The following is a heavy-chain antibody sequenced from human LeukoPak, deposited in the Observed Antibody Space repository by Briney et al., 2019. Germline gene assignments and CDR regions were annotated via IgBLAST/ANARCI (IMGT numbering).Heavy chain of an antibody. CDR2: IIPIFGTA. Sequence: GASVMVSCKAFGGTFSSYAISWVRQAPGQGLEWMGGIIPIFGTANYAQKFQGRVTIIADKSTSTAYMELSSLRSEDTAVYYCARDPIPHYYGSGSYYNYGMDVWGKGTTVTVSS. CDR1: GGTFSSYA. CDR3: ARDPIPHYYGSGSYYNYGMDV. J-gene: IGHJ6*04. V-gene: IGHV1-69*06. D-gene: IGHD3-10*01.